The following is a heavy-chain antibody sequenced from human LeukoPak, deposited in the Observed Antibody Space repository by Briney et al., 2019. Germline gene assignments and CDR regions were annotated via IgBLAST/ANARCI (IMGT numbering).Heavy chain of an antibody. CDR2: INHSGST. J-gene: IGHJ4*02. Sequence: SETLSLTCAVYGGSFSGYYWSWIRQPPGKGLVWIGEINHSGSTNYNPSLKSRVTISVDTSKNQFSLKLSSVTAADTAVYYCALSAAAGTGYWGQGTLVTVSS. CDR1: GGSFSGYY. V-gene: IGHV4-34*01. CDR3: ALSAAAGTGY. D-gene: IGHD6-13*01.